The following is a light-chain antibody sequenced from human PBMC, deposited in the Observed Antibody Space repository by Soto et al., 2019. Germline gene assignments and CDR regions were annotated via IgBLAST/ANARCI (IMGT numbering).Light chain of an antibody. CDR2: DVS. CDR1: SNDVGGYNY. CDR3: SSYTSSSTEV. J-gene: IGLJ1*01. V-gene: IGLV2-14*01. Sequence: QSALTQPASVSGSPGQSITISCTGTSNDVGGYNYVSWYQQHPGKAPKLMIYDVSNRPSGFSNRFSGSKSGNTASLTISGLQAEDEADYYCSSYTSSSTEVFGTGTKVTVL.